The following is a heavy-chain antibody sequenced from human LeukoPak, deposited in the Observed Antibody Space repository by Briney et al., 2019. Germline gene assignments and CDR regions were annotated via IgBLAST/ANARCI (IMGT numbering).Heavy chain of an antibody. J-gene: IGHJ4*02. D-gene: IGHD1-7*01. CDR3: ASPSPLNYPNNFDY. CDR1: GGSVSSGSYY. CDR2: IYYSGRT. V-gene: IGHV4-61*01. Sequence: SETLSLTCTVSGGSVSSGSYYWSWIRQPPGKGLEWIGYIYYSGRTNYNPSLKSRVTISVDTSKNQFSLKLSSVTAADTAVYYCASPSPLNYPNNFDYWGQGTLVTVSS.